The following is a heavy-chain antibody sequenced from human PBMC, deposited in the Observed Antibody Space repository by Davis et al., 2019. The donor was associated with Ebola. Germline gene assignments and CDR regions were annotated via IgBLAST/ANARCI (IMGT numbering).Heavy chain of an antibody. Sequence: GESLITSCASSGFIVRSNYISWLRQAPGKRLERVSVIYSGGSTHYADSLKGRFTISRHNSKNTLYLQMNSLRAEDTAVYYCARHSSSSAAPFDYWGQGTLVTVSS. CDR2: IYSGGST. CDR3: ARHSSSSAAPFDY. V-gene: IGHV3-53*04. D-gene: IGHD6-6*01. CDR1: GFIVRSNY. J-gene: IGHJ4*02.